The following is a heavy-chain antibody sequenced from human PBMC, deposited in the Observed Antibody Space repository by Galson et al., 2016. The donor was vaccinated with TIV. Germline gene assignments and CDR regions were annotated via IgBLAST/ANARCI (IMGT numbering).Heavy chain of an antibody. CDR2: INTNGQTT. CDR3: AKEGLARKTWLDY. Sequence: SLRLSCAASDFTFNSYVMHWVRQAPGKGLEYVSGINTNGQTTYYSNSVRGRFTISRDNSKNTIYLQMGSLSAEDMGVYYCAKEGLARKTWLDYGGQGALGTVSS. J-gene: IGHJ4*02. V-gene: IGHV3-64*01. D-gene: IGHD3/OR15-3a*01. CDR1: DFTFNSYV.